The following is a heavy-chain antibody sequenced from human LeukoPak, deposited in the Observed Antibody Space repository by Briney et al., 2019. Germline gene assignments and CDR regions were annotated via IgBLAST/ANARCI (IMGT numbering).Heavy chain of an antibody. J-gene: IGHJ4*02. CDR3: ARINFNPDY. Sequence: NPSETLSLTCSVSGYSISRGYHWAWVRQPPGKGLEWIGSVHHSGATYYNPSLNSRLTISADTSKNQFSLKMDSVTAADTAVYYCARINFNPDYWGQGTMVSVSS. D-gene: IGHD1-14*01. V-gene: IGHV4-38-2*02. CDR1: GYSISRGYH. CDR2: VHHSGAT.